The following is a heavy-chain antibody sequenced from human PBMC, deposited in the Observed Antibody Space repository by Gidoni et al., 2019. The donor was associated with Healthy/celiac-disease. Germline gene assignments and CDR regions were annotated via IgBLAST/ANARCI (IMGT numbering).Heavy chain of an antibody. J-gene: IGHJ4*02. V-gene: IGHV3-23*01. CDR1: GFTFSSYA. Sequence: EVQLLESGGGLVQPGGSLRLSCAASGFTFSSYAMSWVRQAPGKGLEWVSAISGSGGSPYYADSVKGRFTISRDNSKNTLYLQMNSLRAEDTAVYYCAKRADYYDSSGYYPFDYWGQGTLVTVSS. CDR2: ISGSGGSP. CDR3: AKRADYYDSSGYYPFDY. D-gene: IGHD3-22*01.